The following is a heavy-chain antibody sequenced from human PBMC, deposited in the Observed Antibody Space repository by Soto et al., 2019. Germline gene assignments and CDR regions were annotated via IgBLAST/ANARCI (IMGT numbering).Heavy chain of an antibody. CDR2: ISGSGGST. CDR1: GFTFSSYA. V-gene: IGHV3-23*01. CDR3: AKDIRYSGSSTFSY. J-gene: IGHJ4*02. Sequence: HPGGSLRLSCAASGFTFSSYAMSWVRQAPGKGLEWVSAISGSGGSTYYADSVKGRFTISRDNSKNTLYLQMNSLRAEDTAVYYCAKDIRYSGSSTFSYWGQGTLVTVSS. D-gene: IGHD1-26*01.